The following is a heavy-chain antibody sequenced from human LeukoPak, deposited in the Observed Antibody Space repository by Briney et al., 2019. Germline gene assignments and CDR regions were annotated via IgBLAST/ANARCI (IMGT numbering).Heavy chain of an antibody. CDR3: AREGSGDSAGYYFDY. CDR1: GGSFSSGSYC. V-gene: IGHV4-31*03. J-gene: IGHJ4*02. Sequence: SETLSLTCTVFGGSFSSGSYCWSCVRPHPGLGLVWIVYISYRGGTHYNPSLKSRVTISVDTSKNQFSLKRSSVTAADTAVYYCAREGSGDSAGYYFDYWGQGTLVTVSS. CDR2: ISYRGGT. D-gene: IGHD2-21*02.